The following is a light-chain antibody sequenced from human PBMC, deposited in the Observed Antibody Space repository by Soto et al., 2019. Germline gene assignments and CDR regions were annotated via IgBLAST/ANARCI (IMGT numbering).Light chain of an antibody. Sequence: EIVMTQSPSTLSLSPGERATLSCRASQSMSSNLAWYQQRPGQAPRLLIYGASTRATGIAARFSGSGSGTEFTLTISGLQSEDFATYYCQQYNNWPVTFGGGTKVDTK. CDR3: QQYNNWPVT. CDR2: GAS. J-gene: IGKJ4*01. V-gene: IGKV3D-15*01. CDR1: QSMSSN.